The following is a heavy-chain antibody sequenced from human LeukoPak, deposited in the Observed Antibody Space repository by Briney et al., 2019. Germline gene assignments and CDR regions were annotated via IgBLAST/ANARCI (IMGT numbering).Heavy chain of an antibody. J-gene: IGHJ6*03. CDR2: INPNSGGT. V-gene: IGHV1-2*06. Sequence: ASVKVSCKASGYTLTGYYMHWVRQAPGQGLEWMGRINPNSGGTNYAQKFQGRVTMTRDTSISTAYMELSRLRSDDTAVYYCASAPDYYYYMDVWGKGTTVTVSS. CDR3: ASAPDYYYYMDV. CDR1: GYTLTGYY.